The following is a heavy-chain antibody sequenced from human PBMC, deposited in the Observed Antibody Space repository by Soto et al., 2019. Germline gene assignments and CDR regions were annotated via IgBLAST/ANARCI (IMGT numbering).Heavy chain of an antibody. Sequence: SETLSLTCTVSAGSIRSGDYYWTWIRQPPGKGLEWIGYIDHSGSAYYNPSLKSRATISIDTSDNQFSLKMTSVTAADTAVYYCAGELGTFYFDHWGQGTLVTVSS. CDR1: AGSIRSGDYY. CDR3: AGELGTFYFDH. D-gene: IGHD7-27*01. J-gene: IGHJ4*02. V-gene: IGHV4-30-4*01. CDR2: IDHSGSA.